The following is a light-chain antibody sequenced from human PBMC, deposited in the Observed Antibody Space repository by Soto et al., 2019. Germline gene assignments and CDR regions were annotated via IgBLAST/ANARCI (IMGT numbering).Light chain of an antibody. J-gene: IGKJ2*02. CDR1: QSISSY. CDR2: AAS. Sequence: DIQMTQSPSSLSASVGDRVTITCRASQSISSYLNWYQQKPGKAPKLLIYAASSLQSGVPSRFSGSGSGTDFTRTISSLQPEEFATYYCQQSYSTPRTCGQGTKLEIK. CDR3: QQSYSTPRT. V-gene: IGKV1-39*01.